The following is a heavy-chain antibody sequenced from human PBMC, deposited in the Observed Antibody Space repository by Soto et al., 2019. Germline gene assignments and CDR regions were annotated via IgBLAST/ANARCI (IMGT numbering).Heavy chain of an antibody. CDR1: GGSISSSSYY. J-gene: IGHJ5*02. D-gene: IGHD1-7*01. CDR3: ESHGNSEWFDP. CDR2: IYYSGST. Sequence: SETLSLTCTVSGGSISSSSYYWGWIRQPPGKGLEWIGSIYYSGSTYYDPSLKSRVTISVDTSKNQFSLKLSSVTAADTAVYYCESHGNSEWFDPWGQGTLVTVSS. V-gene: IGHV4-39*01.